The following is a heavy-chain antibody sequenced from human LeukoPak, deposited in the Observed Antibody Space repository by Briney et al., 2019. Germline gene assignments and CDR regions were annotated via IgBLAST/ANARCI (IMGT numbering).Heavy chain of an antibody. D-gene: IGHD1-1*01. CDR3: ARGPTTYFDC. V-gene: IGHV3-74*01. J-gene: IGHJ4*02. CDR1: GFTFSSLW. Sequence: GGSLRLSCAASGFTFSSLWMDWVRQAPGKGLVWVSRINTDGSSTSYADSVKGRFTISRDNAKNTLYLQMNSLRAEDTAVYYCARGPTTYFDCWGQGTLVTVSS. CDR2: INTDGSST.